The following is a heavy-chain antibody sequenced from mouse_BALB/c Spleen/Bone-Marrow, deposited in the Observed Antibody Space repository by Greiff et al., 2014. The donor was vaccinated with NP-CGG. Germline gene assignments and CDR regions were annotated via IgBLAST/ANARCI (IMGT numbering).Heavy chain of an antibody. CDR2: INPYNGDT. CDR1: GYSFTGYF. V-gene: IGHV1-20*02. Sequence: VQLKESGPELVKPGASVKISCKASGYSFTGYFMNWVMQSHGKSLEWIGRINPYNGDTFYNQKFKGKATVTVDKSSSTAHMEPRRLASEDTAVYYCARSGYYGSSYFDYWGQGTTLTVSS. CDR3: ARSGYYGSSYFDY. D-gene: IGHD1-1*01. J-gene: IGHJ2*01.